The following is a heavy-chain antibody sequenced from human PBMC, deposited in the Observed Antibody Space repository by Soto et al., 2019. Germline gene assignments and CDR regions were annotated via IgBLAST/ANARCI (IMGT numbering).Heavy chain of an antibody. V-gene: IGHV1-69*13. CDR2: IIPIFGTA. CDR1: GGTFSSYA. J-gene: IGHJ3*02. CDR3: ARDPTSYGSGSDAFDI. Sequence: ASVKVSCKASGGTFSSYAISWVRQAPGQGLEWMGGIIPIFGTANYAQKFQGRVTITADESTSTAYMELSSLRSEDTAVYYCARDPTSYGSGSDAFDIWGQGTMVTVSS. D-gene: IGHD3-10*01.